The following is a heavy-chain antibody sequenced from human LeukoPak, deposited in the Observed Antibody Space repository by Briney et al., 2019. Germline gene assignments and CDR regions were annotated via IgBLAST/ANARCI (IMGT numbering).Heavy chain of an antibody. J-gene: IGHJ4*02. Sequence: ASVKVSCKASGYTFTSYDINWVRQATGQGLEWMGWMNPNSGNTGYAQKFQGRVTMTRNTSISTAYMELSSLRSEDAAVYYCARFRGTAGDPFDYWGQGTLVTVSS. V-gene: IGHV1-8*01. CDR1: GYTFTSYD. D-gene: IGHD3-10*01. CDR2: MNPNSGNT. CDR3: ARFRGTAGDPFDY.